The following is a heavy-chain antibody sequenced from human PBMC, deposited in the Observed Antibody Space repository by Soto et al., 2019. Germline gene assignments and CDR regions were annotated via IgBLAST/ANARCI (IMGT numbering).Heavy chain of an antibody. CDR1: GFTFTSSV. CDR3: AVSPMGPLTTNYYYYGMDV. Sequence: GASVKVSCKASGFTFTSSVVQWVRQARGQRLEWIGWIVVGSGNTNYAQKFQERVTITRDMSTSTAYMELSSLRSEDTAVYYCAVSPMGPLTTNYYYYGMDVWGQGTTVTVSS. J-gene: IGHJ6*02. CDR2: IVVGSGNT. V-gene: IGHV1-58*01. D-gene: IGHD4-17*01.